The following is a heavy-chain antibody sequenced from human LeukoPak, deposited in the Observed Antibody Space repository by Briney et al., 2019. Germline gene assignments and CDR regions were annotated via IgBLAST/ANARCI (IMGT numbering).Heavy chain of an antibody. CDR1: GVTISSSYSY. D-gene: IGHD6-19*01. CDR3: ARAGYSSGWVDY. J-gene: IGHJ4*02. V-gene: IGHV4-39*07. CDR2: IYYTGNT. Sequence: PSETLSLTCTVSGVTISSSYSYWGWIRQPPGMGLEWIGSIYYTGNTYYNASLKSQVSISIDTSKNQFSLKLSSVTAADTAVYYCARAGYSSGWVDYWGQGTLVTVSS.